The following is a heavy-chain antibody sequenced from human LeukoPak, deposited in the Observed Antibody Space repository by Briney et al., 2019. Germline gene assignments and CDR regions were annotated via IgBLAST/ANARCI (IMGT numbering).Heavy chain of an antibody. CDR3: ARDVWFGAGRTFDY. J-gene: IGHJ4*02. V-gene: IGHV4-61*02. Sequence: PSQTLSLTCTVSGGSISSGSYYWSWIRQPAGKGLEWIGRIYTSGSTNYNPSLKSRVTISVDTSKNQFSLKLSSVTAADTAVYYCARDVWFGAGRTFDYWGQGTPVTVSS. D-gene: IGHD3-10*01. CDR1: GGSISSGSYY. CDR2: IYTSGST.